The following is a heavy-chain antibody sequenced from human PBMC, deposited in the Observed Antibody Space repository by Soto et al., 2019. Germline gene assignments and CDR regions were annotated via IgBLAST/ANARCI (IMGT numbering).Heavy chain of an antibody. CDR1: GFTFSSYA. V-gene: IGHV3-23*01. J-gene: IGHJ4*02. CDR2: ISGSGGST. CDR3: AKDQLRGYSSSSRDY. D-gene: IGHD6-6*01. Sequence: GGSLRLSCAASGFTFSSYAMSWVRQAPGKGLEWVSAISGSGGSTYYADSVKGRFTISRDNSXXXXXLXXNSLRAEDTAVYYCAKDQLRGYSSSSRDYWGQGTLVTVSS.